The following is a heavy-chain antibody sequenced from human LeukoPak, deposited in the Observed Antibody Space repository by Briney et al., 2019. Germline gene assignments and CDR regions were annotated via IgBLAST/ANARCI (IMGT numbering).Heavy chain of an antibody. Sequence: GSLRLSCAAYGFTFSNAWMSWVRQPPWKGMEWIGRIYYSGTTYYTPSLKSRVTISLDTSNNHFSLKLSSVTAADTAVYYCARAGVYSSSHYYYYYYMDVWGKGTTVTVSS. J-gene: IGHJ6*03. CDR2: IYYSGTT. D-gene: IGHD6-6*01. V-gene: IGHV4-4*02. CDR1: GFTFSNAW. CDR3: ARAGVYSSSHYYYYYYMDV.